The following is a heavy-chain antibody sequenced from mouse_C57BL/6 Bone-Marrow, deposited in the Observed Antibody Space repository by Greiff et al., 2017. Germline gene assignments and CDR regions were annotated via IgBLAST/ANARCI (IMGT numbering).Heavy chain of an antibody. CDR1: GFTFSSYA. Sequence: EVQVVESGEGLVKPGGSLKLSCAASGFTFSSYAMSWVRQTPEKRLEWVAYINSGSDYIYYADTVKGQFTISRDNARNTLYLQMSSLKSEDTAMYYCTRGGYHGNYFAGFAYWGQGTLVTVSA. V-gene: IGHV5-9-1*02. J-gene: IGHJ3*01. CDR3: TRGGYHGNYFAGFAY. CDR2: INSGSDYI. D-gene: IGHD2-1*01.